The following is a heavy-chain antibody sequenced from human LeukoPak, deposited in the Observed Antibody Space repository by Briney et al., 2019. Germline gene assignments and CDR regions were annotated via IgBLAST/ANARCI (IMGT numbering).Heavy chain of an antibody. D-gene: IGHD4-17*01. J-gene: IGHJ4*02. CDR3: ARDYADYVGYFFFDY. V-gene: IGHV3-48*01. CDR2: ISSSSNII. Sequence: GGSLRLSCAASGFTFSNYNMNWVRQPPGKGLQWVSYISSSSNIIYYADSVKGRFTISRDNSKNSLFLQMNSLRAEDTAVYYCARDYADYVGYFFFDYWGQGTLVTVSS. CDR1: GFTFSNYN.